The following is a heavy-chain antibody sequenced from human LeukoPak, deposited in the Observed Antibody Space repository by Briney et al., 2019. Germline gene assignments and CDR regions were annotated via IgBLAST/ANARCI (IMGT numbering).Heavy chain of an antibody. J-gene: IGHJ6*03. CDR3: ARFIVVVPAAKSPYYYMDV. CDR2: INPNSGGT. V-gene: IGHV1-2*02. Sequence: APVKVSCKASGYTFTGYYIHWGRHAPGQGLEWVGGINPNSGGTDYAQKFQGRVTMTRDTSISTAYMELSRLRSDDTAVYYCARFIVVVPAAKSPYYYMDVWGKGTTVTVSS. CDR1: GYTFTGYY. D-gene: IGHD2-2*01.